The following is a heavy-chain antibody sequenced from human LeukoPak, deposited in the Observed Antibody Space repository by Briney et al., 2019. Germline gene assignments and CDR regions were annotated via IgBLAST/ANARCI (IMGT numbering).Heavy chain of an antibody. Sequence: GGSLRLPCAASGFTFSSYWMHWVRQAPGKGLVWVSRINSDGSSTSYADSVKGRFTISRDNSKNTLYLQMNSLRAEDTAVYYCAKDALRPGSASEYWSQGTLVTVSS. CDR2: INSDGSST. CDR1: GFTFSSYW. D-gene: IGHD3-10*02. V-gene: IGHV3-74*01. J-gene: IGHJ4*02. CDR3: AKDALRPGSASEY.